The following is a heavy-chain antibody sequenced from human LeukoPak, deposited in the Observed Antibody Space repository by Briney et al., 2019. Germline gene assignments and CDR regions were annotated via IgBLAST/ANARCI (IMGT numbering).Heavy chain of an antibody. D-gene: IGHD6-6*01. CDR2: INHSGST. J-gene: IGHJ6*03. V-gene: IGHV4-34*01. CDR1: GGSFSGYY. CDR3: ARLVRHYYYYYMDV. Sequence: SETLSLTCAVYGGSFSGYYWSWIRQPPGKGLEWIGEINHSGSTNYNPSLKSRVTISVDTSKNQFSLKLSSVTAADTAVYYCARLVRHYYYYYMDVWAKGPRSPSP.